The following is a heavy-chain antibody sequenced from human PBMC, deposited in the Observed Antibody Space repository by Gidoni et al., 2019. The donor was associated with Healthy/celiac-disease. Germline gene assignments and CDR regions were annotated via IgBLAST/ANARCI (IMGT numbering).Heavy chain of an antibody. CDR2: INPNSGGT. V-gene: IGHV1-2*04. Sequence: QVQLVQSGAEVKKPGASVKVSCTASGSTFTGYYMHWVRQPPGQGLEWMGWINPNSGGTNYAQKFQGWVTMTRDTSISTAYMELSRLRSDDTAVYYCARSVGATGQFDYWGQGTLVTVSS. J-gene: IGHJ4*02. D-gene: IGHD1-26*01. CDR1: GSTFTGYY. CDR3: ARSVGATGQFDY.